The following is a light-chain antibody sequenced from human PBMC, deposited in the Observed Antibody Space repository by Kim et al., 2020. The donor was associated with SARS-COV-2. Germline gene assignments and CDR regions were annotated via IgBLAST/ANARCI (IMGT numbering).Light chain of an antibody. J-gene: IGLJ2*01. CDR2: DVN. CDR3: CSFPDK. Sequence: VSPGQSVTISCTGASSDVGAYNYDSWYQLHPGKAPKHLIYDVNKLPSGVPDRFSGSKSGNTASLTVSGLQTEDEADYYCCSFPDKFGGGTQLTVL. CDR1: SSDVGAYNY. V-gene: IGLV2-11*01.